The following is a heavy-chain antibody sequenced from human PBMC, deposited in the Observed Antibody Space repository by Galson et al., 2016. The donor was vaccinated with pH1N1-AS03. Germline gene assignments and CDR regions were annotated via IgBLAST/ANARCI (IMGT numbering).Heavy chain of an antibody. CDR1: GFTFSSYA. Sequence: SLRLSCAASGFTFSSYAMYWVRQAPGKGLEYVSAISGNGVSTYYANPVKGRFTISRDNSKSTLFLQMGSLRPEDRAVYYCARGPVSYSNYWFPPPDYWGQGTLVTVSS. J-gene: IGHJ4*02. D-gene: IGHD6-13*01. CDR3: ARGPVSYSNYWFPPPDY. V-gene: IGHV3-64*01. CDR2: ISGNGVST.